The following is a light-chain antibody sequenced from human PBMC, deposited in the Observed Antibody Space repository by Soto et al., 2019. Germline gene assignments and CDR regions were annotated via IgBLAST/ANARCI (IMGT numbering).Light chain of an antibody. J-gene: IGKJ1*01. Sequence: DIQMTQSPSTLSVSVGDRVTITCRASQTISSWLAWYQQKPGQAPKLLIYDVSTLGSGVPSRFSGSGSGTDFTLTISSLQPDDFESYYCQHYNTFWTFGQGTKVEIK. CDR3: QHYNTFWT. CDR2: DVS. CDR1: QTISSW. V-gene: IGKV1-5*01.